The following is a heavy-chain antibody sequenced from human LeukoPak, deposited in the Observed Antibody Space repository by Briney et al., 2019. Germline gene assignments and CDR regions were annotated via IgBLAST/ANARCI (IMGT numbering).Heavy chain of an antibody. J-gene: IGHJ4*02. D-gene: IGHD1-14*01. V-gene: IGHV3-23*01. Sequence: GGSLRLSCAASGFTFSSYAMSWVRQAPGKRLEWVSTISNSDGTTYYADSVKGRFTISRDDSENTLSLQMNSLRAEDTAVYYCAKATGYLLWGQGTLVTVSS. CDR1: GFTFSSYA. CDR2: ISNSDGTT. CDR3: AKATGYLL.